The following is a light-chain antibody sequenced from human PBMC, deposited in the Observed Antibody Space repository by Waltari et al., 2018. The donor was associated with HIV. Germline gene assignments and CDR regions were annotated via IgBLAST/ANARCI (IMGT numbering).Light chain of an antibody. V-gene: IGLV2-14*01. CDR3: SSYTSSSTLNWV. J-gene: IGLJ3*02. CDR1: SSDVAGYNY. CDR2: DVS. Sequence: QSALTQPASVSGSPGQSITISCTGTSSDVAGYNYVSWYQQHPGKAPKLMIYDVSKRPSGVSNRFSGSKSGNTASLTISGLQAEDEADYYCSSYTSSSTLNWVFGGGTKLTVL.